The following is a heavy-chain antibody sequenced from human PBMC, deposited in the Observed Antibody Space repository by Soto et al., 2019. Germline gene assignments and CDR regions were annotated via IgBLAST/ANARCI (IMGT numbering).Heavy chain of an antibody. CDR2: IIPIFGTA. J-gene: IGHJ6*02. V-gene: IGHV1-69*01. CDR3: GGGVGGYVLDYYYYYGMDV. D-gene: IGHD5-12*01. CDR1: GGTFSSYA. Sequence: QVQLVQSGAEVKKPGSSVKVSCKASGGTFSSYAISWVQQAPGQGLEWMGGIIPIFGTANYAQKFQGRVTITAHEHRTTAYMGLRGLRSEDTAVYCCGGGVGGYVLDYYYYYGMDVWGQGTTVTVSS.